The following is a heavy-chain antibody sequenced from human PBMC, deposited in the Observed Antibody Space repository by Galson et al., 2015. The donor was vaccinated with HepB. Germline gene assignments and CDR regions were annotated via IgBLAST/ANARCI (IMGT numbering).Heavy chain of an antibody. D-gene: IGHD3/OR15-3a*01. CDR2: ISWNSGSI. CDR3: AKDIGPGLDYMDV. Sequence: SLRLSCAASGFTFDDYAMHWVRQAPGKGLEWVSGISWNSGSIGYADSVKGRFTISRDNAKNSLYLQMNSLRAEDTALYYCAKDIGPGLDYMDVWGKGTTVTVSS. CDR1: GFTFDDYA. V-gene: IGHV3-9*01. J-gene: IGHJ6*03.